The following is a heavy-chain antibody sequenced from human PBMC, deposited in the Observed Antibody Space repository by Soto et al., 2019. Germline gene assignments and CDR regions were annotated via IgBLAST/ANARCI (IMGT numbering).Heavy chain of an antibody. V-gene: IGHV4-34*01. D-gene: IGHD3-10*01. J-gene: IGHJ4*02. CDR3: ARGLWFGY. CDR1: GGSFSGYY. Sequence: QVQLQQWGAGLLKPSETLSLTCAVYGGSFSGYYWSWIRQPPGKGLEWIGEINHSGSINYNPSLKSRVTISVDTSKNQFSLKLSSVTAADTAVYYCARGLWFGYWGQGTLVTVSS. CDR2: INHSGSI.